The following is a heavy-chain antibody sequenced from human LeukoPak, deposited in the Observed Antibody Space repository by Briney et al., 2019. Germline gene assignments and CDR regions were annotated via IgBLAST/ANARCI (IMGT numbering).Heavy chain of an antibody. Sequence: GGSLRLSCAASGLTFRSNWMHWVRQAPGKGLVWVSRINADGSTTSYADSVRGRFTISRDNAKNTLYLQMNSLRAADTAVYYCATLISGWSLYWGQGTLVTVSS. CDR3: ATLISGWSLY. CDR1: GLTFRSNW. J-gene: IGHJ4*02. V-gene: IGHV3-74*01. CDR2: INADGSTT. D-gene: IGHD6-19*01.